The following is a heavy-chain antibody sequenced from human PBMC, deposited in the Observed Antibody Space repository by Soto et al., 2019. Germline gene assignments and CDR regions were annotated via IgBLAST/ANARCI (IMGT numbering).Heavy chain of an antibody. CDR2: IWYDGSTE. CDR3: ARDVGSQGV. V-gene: IGHV3-33*01. D-gene: IGHD2-15*01. Sequence: QVQLVESGGGVVQPGRSLRLSCAASGFTFSRYGKHWVRQAPGKGLEWVAVIWYDGSTEYYADSVKGRFTISRDNSKNTVYLQMNSLRVEDTAVYYCARDVGSQGVWGQGTMVTVSS. J-gene: IGHJ3*01. CDR1: GFTFSRYG.